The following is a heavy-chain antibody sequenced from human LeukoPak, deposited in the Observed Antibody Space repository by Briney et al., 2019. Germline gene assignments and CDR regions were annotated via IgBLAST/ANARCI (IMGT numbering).Heavy chain of an antibody. CDR2: ISRSSSYI. D-gene: IGHD4-17*01. CDR3: ARDPIYGDFDYYADY. V-gene: IGHV3-21*01. Sequence: PGGSLRLSCAASGFTFITYSMNWVRQAPGKGLEWVSSISRSSSYIFYADSVEGRFTISRDNAQNSLYLQMTSLRAEDTAVYYCARDPIYGDFDYYADYWGQATLVTVSS. CDR1: GFTFITYS. J-gene: IGHJ4*02.